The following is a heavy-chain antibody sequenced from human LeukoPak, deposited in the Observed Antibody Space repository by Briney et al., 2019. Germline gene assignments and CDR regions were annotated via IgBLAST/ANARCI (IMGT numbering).Heavy chain of an antibody. J-gene: IGHJ5*02. CDR1: GGSISTSSYY. V-gene: IGHV4-39*01. CDR3: ARHRYDILNGTLSWFDP. D-gene: IGHD3-9*01. Sequence: PSETLSLTCTVSGGSISTSSYYWGWIRQPPGKGLEWIGSIYYSGATYYNPSLKSRVTISVDTSKNQFSLKLTSVTAADTALYYCARHRYDILNGTLSWFDPWGQGTLVTVSS. CDR2: IYYSGAT.